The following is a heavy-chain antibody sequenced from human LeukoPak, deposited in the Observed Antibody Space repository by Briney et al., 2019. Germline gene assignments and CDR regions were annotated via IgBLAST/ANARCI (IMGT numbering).Heavy chain of an antibody. V-gene: IGHV3-23*01. Sequence: GGSLRLSRAASGITFSSYAMSWVRQAPGKGLEWVSKITGSGDTTYYADSVQGRFTISRDNSKNTLYLQMKSLRAEDTAVYYCATVHKLWQLGYSSGHDSFDIWGQGTMVTVSS. CDR1: GITFSSYA. CDR2: ITGSGDTT. D-gene: IGHD6-25*01. J-gene: IGHJ3*02. CDR3: ATVHKLWQLGYSSGHDSFDI.